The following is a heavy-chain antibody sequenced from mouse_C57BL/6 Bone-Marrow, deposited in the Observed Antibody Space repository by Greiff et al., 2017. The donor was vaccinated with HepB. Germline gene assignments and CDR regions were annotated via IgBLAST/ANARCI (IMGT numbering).Heavy chain of an antibody. D-gene: IGHD2-1*01. J-gene: IGHJ3*01. CDR2: IYPGDGDT. Sequence: VQLQQSGAELVKPGASVKISCKASGYAFSSYWMNWVKQRPGKGLEWIGQIYPGDGDTNYNGKFKGKATLTADKSSSTAYMQLSSLTSEDSAVYFCARSRLCGNQAWFAYWGQGTLVTVSA. V-gene: IGHV1-80*01. CDR3: ARSRLCGNQAWFAY. CDR1: GYAFSSYW.